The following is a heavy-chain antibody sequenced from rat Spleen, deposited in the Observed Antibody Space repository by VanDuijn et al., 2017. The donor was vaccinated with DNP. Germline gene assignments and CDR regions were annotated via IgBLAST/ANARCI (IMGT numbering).Heavy chain of an antibody. D-gene: IGHD5-1*01. CDR3: QLTGSY. J-gene: IGHJ2*01. CDR2: ITYDGSST. CDR1: GFTFSNYV. Sequence: EVQLVESGGGPVQPGRSLKLSCTASGFTFSNYVMAWVRQAPKKGLEWVATITYDGSSTYYRDSVKGRFTISRDNAKSSLYLQMDSLRSEDTATYYCQLTGSYWGQGVMVTVSS. V-gene: IGHV5-20*01.